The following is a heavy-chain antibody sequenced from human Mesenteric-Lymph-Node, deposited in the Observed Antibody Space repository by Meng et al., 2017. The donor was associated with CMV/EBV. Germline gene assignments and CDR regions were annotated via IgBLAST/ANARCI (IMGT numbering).Heavy chain of an antibody. CDR1: GGSFSGYY. V-gene: IGHV4-34*01. D-gene: IGHD5-12*01. J-gene: IGHJ4*02. CDR3: ARVSTRWLRLRGYYFGY. Sequence: YGGSFSGYYWNWIRQPPGEGLEWIGEINHSGSTNYIPSLKSRVTISVDTSQNQFSLKLSSVTAADTAVYYCARVSTRWLRLRGYYFGYWGQGTLVTVSS. CDR2: INHSGST.